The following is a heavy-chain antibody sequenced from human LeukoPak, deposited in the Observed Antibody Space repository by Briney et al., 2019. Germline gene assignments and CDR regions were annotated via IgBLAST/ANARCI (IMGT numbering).Heavy chain of an antibody. Sequence: GASVKVSCKASGGTFSSYAISWVRQAPGQGLEWMGGIILIFGTANYAQKFQGRVTITADESTSTAYMELSSLRSEDTAVYYCARESEWFGEPFDYWGQGTLVTVSS. CDR2: IILIFGTA. CDR3: ARESEWFGEPFDY. D-gene: IGHD3-10*01. V-gene: IGHV1-69*01. CDR1: GGTFSSYA. J-gene: IGHJ4*02.